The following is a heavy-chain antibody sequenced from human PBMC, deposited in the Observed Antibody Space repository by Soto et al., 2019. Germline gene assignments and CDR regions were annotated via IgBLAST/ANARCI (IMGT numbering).Heavy chain of an antibody. D-gene: IGHD2-8*01. J-gene: IGHJ6*02. CDR1: GYTFSRYG. CDR2: ISGYNGDT. V-gene: IGHV1-18*01. CDR3: AKNGQPPYYYYGMDV. Sequence: QGPLVQSGPEVKKPGASVKVSSKTSGYTFSRYGISWVRQAPGQGLEWMGWISGYNGDTNYAQKVQGRVTMTIDTSTYTAYMELRSLTSDDTAIYYCAKNGQPPYYYYGMDVWGQGTTVTVSS.